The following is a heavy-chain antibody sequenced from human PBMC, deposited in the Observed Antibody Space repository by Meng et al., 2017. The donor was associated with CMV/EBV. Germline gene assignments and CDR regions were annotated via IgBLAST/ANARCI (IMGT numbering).Heavy chain of an antibody. V-gene: IGHV4-28*01. Sequence: GYSISSSNWWGWIRQPPGKGLEWIGYIYYSGSTYSNPSLKSRVTMSVDTSKNQFSLKLSSVTAVDTAVYYCARLGSSSSWVLGWFDPWGQGTLVTVSS. J-gene: IGHJ5*02. CDR1: GYSISSSNW. D-gene: IGHD6-6*01. CDR2: IYYSGST. CDR3: ARLGSSSSWVLGWFDP.